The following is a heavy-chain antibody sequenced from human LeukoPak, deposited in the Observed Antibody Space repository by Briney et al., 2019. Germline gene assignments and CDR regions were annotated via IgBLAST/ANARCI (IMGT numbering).Heavy chain of an antibody. V-gene: IGHV4-30-2*01. D-gene: IGHD5-18*01. CDR3: ARSRYSYPYTPFDY. J-gene: IGHJ4*02. Sequence: PSQTLSLTCAVSGGSISSGGYSWSWIRQPPGKGLEWIGYIYHSGSTYYNPSLKSRVTISVDRSKNQFSLKLSSVTAADTAVYYCARSRYSYPYTPFDYWGQGTLVTVSS. CDR2: IYHSGST. CDR1: GGSISSGGYS.